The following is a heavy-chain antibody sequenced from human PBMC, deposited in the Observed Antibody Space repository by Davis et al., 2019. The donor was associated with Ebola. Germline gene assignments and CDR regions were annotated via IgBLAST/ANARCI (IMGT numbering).Heavy chain of an antibody. J-gene: IGHJ4*02. V-gene: IGHV4-59*01. D-gene: IGHD6-13*01. CDR2: IYYSGST. Sequence: SETLSLTCAVYGGSFSGYYWRWIRQPPGKGLEWIGYIYYSGSTNYNPSLKSRVTISVDTSKNQFSLKLSSVTAADTAVYYCARTTPGAAPSLDYWGQGTLVTVSS. CDR3: ARTTPGAAPSLDY. CDR1: GGSFSGYY.